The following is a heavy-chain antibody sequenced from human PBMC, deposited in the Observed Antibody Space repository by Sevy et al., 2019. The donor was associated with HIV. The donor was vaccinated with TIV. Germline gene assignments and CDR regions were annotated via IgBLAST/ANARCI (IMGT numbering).Heavy chain of an antibody. J-gene: IGHJ4*02. V-gene: IGHV3-53*01. CDR1: GFSVRSNS. CDR2: ISGGIST. Sequence: GGSLRLSCAASGFSVRSNSMSWVRQAPGKGLEWVSVISGGISTYNADSVKGRFTISRDNSENTLSLQMNSLKAEDTAVYFCTRDQWGHASGCFYFANWGQGTLVTVSS. D-gene: IGHD3-10*01. CDR3: TRDQWGHASGCFYFAN.